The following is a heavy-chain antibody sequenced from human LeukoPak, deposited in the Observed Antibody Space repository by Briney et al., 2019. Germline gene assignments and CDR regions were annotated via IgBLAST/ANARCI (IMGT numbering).Heavy chain of an antibody. J-gene: IGHJ4*02. V-gene: IGHV3-23*01. CDR1: GYTFSALRGSA. CDR3: ARIKGYFDSGNYYGFFDY. Sequence: GGSLRLSCAASGYTFSALRGSAMSWVRQAPGKGLEWVSSISTTTESIYYADSVKGRFTISRDNSQNTLYLQMNTLRAEDTAVYHCARIKGYFDSGNYYGFFDYWGQGALVTVSS. CDR2: ISTTTESI. D-gene: IGHD3-9*01.